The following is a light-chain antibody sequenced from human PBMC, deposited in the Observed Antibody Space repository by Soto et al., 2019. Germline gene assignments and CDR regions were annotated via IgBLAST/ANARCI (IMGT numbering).Light chain of an antibody. CDR1: QSVRSTY. CDR2: GAS. Sequence: DIVLTQSPGTLSLSPGERATLSCRASQSVRSTYLGWYQHKRGQAPRLLIYGASSRATGIPDRFSGSGSGTEFTLTISSLQSEDFAVYSCQQYNNWPLTFGGGTKVDIK. V-gene: IGKV3D-15*01. CDR3: QQYNNWPLT. J-gene: IGKJ4*01.